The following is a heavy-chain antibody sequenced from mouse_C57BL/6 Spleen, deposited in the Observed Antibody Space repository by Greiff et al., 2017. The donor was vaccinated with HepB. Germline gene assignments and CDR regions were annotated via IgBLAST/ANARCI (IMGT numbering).Heavy chain of an antibody. CDR3: ACFITTVVGDY. D-gene: IGHD1-1*01. CDR2: IYPGSGST. Sequence: QVHVKQPGAELVKPGASVKMSCKASGYTFTSYWITWVKQRPGQGLEWIGDIYPGSGSTNYNEKFKSKATLTVDTSSSTAYMQLSSLTSEDSAVYYCACFITTVVGDYWGQGTTLTVSS. CDR1: GYTFTSYW. V-gene: IGHV1-55*01. J-gene: IGHJ2*01.